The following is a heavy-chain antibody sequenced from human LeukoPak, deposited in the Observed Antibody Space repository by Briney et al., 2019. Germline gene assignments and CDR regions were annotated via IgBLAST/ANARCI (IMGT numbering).Heavy chain of an antibody. J-gene: IGHJ4*02. CDR1: GGSISSYY. CDR3: ARHEGIFGVVIIDY. Sequence: SETLSLTCTVSGGSISSYYWSWIRQPPGKGLEWIGYIYYSGSTNYNPSLKSRVTISVDTSKNQFSLKLRSVTAADTAVYYCARHEGIFGVVIIDYWGQGTLVTVSS. CDR2: IYYSGST. D-gene: IGHD3-3*01. V-gene: IGHV4-59*08.